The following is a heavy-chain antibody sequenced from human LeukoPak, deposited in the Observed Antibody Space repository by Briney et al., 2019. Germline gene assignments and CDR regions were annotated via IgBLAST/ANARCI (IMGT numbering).Heavy chain of an antibody. Sequence: SETLSLTCTVSGGSISSYYWTWIRQPPGKGLEWLGYVRYNGQTNYNPSLQSRATMSVDMSKNQFSLRLTSVTAADTAVYYCVKVGGTGHFDYWGQGALVTVSS. V-gene: IGHV4-59*01. CDR1: GGSISSYY. CDR2: VRYNGQT. D-gene: IGHD7-27*01. CDR3: VKVGGTGHFDY. J-gene: IGHJ4*02.